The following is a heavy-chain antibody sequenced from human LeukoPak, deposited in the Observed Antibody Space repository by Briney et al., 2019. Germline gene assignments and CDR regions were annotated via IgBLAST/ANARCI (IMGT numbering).Heavy chain of an antibody. CDR3: ARDKNYYDSSGYSV. D-gene: IGHD3-22*01. Sequence: GGSLRLSCAASGFTFSDYYMSWIRQAPGKGLEWVSYISSSGSTIYYADSVKGRFAISRDNAKNSLYLQMNSLGAEDTAVYYCARDKNYYDSSGYSVWGQGTLVTVFS. V-gene: IGHV3-11*01. J-gene: IGHJ4*02. CDR1: GFTFSDYY. CDR2: ISSSGSTI.